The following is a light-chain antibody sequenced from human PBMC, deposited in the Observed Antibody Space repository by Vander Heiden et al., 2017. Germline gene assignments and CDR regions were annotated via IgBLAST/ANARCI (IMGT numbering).Light chain of an antibody. J-gene: IGKJ1*01. CDR2: WAS. V-gene: IGKV4-1*01. CDR3: QQYYGTPWT. CDR1: QSVLYSSNNRNY. Sequence: DIVMTQSQDSLAVSLGERATINRKSSQSVLYSSNNRNYVAWYQHKPGQPPKLLIYWASTRESGVPDRFSGSGSGTDFTLTISSLQAEDVAAYYCQQYYGTPWTFGQGTKVEIK.